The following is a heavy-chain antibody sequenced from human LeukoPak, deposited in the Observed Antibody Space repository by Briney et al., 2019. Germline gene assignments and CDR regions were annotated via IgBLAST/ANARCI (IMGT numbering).Heavy chain of an antibody. CDR3: ARRVVEAAAVTERNWLDP. D-gene: IGHD6-13*01. CDR1: GGSFSGHY. J-gene: IGHJ5*02. CDR2: INHRGRT. Sequence: SETLSLTCAVYGGSFSGHYWSWIRQPPGKGLEWIGEINHRGRTNYNPSLKSRVTIAVDTPKNQFSLKLTSVTAADTAVYYCARRVVEAAAVTERNWLDPWGRGTQVTVSS. V-gene: IGHV4-34*01.